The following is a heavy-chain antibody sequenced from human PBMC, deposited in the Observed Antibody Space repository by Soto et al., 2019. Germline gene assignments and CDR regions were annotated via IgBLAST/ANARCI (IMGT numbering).Heavy chain of an antibody. CDR1: GGSVSSGSYY. V-gene: IGHV4-61*01. J-gene: IGHJ4*02. CDR2: IYYSGST. Sequence: PSETLSLTCTVSGGSVSSGSYYWSWIRQPPGKGLEWIGYIYYSGSTNYNPSLKSRVTISVDTSKNQFSLKLSSVTAADTAVYYCARADPILTGYGYFDYWGQGTLVTVSS. CDR3: ARADPILTGYGYFDY. D-gene: IGHD3-9*01.